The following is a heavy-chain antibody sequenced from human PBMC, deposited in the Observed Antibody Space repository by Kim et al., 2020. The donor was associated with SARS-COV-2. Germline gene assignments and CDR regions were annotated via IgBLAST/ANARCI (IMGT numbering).Heavy chain of an antibody. Sequence: GGSLRLSCAASGFTFSSYSMNWVRQAPGKGLEWVSSISSSSSYIYYADSVKGRFTISRDNAKNSLYLQMNSLRAEDTAVYYCARDNGYYYDSSGYSDYWGQGTLVTVSS. CDR3: ARDNGYYYDSSGYSDY. J-gene: IGHJ4*02. V-gene: IGHV3-21*01. D-gene: IGHD3-22*01. CDR2: ISSSSSYI. CDR1: GFTFSSYS.